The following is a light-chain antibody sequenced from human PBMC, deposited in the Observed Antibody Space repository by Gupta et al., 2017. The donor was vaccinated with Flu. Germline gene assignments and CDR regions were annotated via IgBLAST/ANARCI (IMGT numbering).Light chain of an antibody. V-gene: IGLV3-1*01. Sequence: SYELTHPPSVSVSPGQTASITCSGHKLGDKYASWHQQKPGQSPVLVIYEDTKRPSGIPERFSGSNSGNTATLTISGAQAMDEADYYGQAWDDSTGVFGGGTRLTVL. CDR1: KLGDKY. J-gene: IGLJ3*02. CDR2: EDT. CDR3: QAWDDSTGV.